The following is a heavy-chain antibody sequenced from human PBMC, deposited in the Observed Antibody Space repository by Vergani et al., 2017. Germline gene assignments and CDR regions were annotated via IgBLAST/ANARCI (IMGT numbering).Heavy chain of an antibody. CDR3: AKGLHYDSSGSASGAEYFQH. Sequence: EVQLVESGGGLVQPGRSLRLSCAASGFTFDDYAMHWVRQAPGKGLEWVAGISWNSGSIRYADSVKGRFTISRDNAKNSLYLQMNSLIAEDTALYYCAKGLHYDSSGSASGAEYFQHWGQGTLVTVSS. V-gene: IGHV3-9*01. CDR2: ISWNSGSI. J-gene: IGHJ1*01. CDR1: GFTFDDYA. D-gene: IGHD3-22*01.